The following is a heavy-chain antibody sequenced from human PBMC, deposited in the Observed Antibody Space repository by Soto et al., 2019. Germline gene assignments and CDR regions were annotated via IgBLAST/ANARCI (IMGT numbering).Heavy chain of an antibody. V-gene: IGHV4-59*08. CDR2: IYYSGST. D-gene: IGHD4-4*01. CDR1: GGSISSYY. Sequence: PSETLSLTCTVSGGSISSYYWSWIRQPPGKGLEWIGYIYYSGSTNYNPSLKSRVTISVDTSKNQFSLKLSSVTAADTAVYYCARYATVTTLKWYYYMDVWGKGTTVTSP. CDR3: ARYATVTTLKWYYYMDV. J-gene: IGHJ6*03.